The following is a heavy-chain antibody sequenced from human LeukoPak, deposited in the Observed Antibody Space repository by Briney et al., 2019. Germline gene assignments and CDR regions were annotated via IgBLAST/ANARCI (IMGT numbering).Heavy chain of an antibody. D-gene: IGHD6-13*01. J-gene: IGHJ4*02. Sequence: GGSLRLSCAASGFTFSSYAMHWVRQAPGNGMEWVAVISYDGSNKYYADSVKGRFTISRDNSKNTLYLQMNSLRAEDTAVYYCAREQQLNNYFDYWGQGTLVTVSS. CDR2: ISYDGSNK. CDR3: AREQQLNNYFDY. V-gene: IGHV3-30*04. CDR1: GFTFSSYA.